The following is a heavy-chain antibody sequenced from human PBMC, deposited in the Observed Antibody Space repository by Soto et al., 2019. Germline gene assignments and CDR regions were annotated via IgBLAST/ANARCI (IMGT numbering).Heavy chain of an antibody. CDR2: ITAYNGNT. V-gene: IGHV1-18*03. CDR1: DYTFTNYG. CDR3: ARDFTYSSSSGGGY. D-gene: IGHD6-6*01. J-gene: IGHJ4*02. Sequence: ASVKVSCKASDYTFTNYGINWVRQAPGQGLEWMGWITAYNGNTNYAQKFLGRVTMTTDTSTSTAYMELSSLRSDDMAVYYCARDFTYSSSSGGGYWGQGTLVTVSS.